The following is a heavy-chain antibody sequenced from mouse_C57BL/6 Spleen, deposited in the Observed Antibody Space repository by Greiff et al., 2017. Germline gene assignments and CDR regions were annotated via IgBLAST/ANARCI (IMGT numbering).Heavy chain of an antibody. D-gene: IGHD1-1*02. CDR2: ISSGSSTI. CDR1: GFTFSDYG. Sequence: EVKLQESGGGLVKPGGSLKLSCAASGFTFSDYGMHWVRQAPEKGLEWVAYISSGSSTIYYADTVKGRFPISRDNAKHTLFLQMTSLRSEDTAMYYCAREVATGDYFDYWGQGTTLTVSS. V-gene: IGHV5-17*01. J-gene: IGHJ2*01. CDR3: AREVATGDYFDY.